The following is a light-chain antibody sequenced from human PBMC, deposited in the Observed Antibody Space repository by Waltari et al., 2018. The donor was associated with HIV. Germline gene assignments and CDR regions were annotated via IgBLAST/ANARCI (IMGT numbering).Light chain of an antibody. Sequence: QSVLPQPPSASGTPGQRVTISCSRTNSNLGNTIFSWNQQAPGMTPKLLISRTNQRPSGVPDRFSGSKSGTSASLAISGLRSEDEADYYCAAWDDSLNGVLFGGGTKLTVL. J-gene: IGLJ2*01. CDR3: AAWDDSLNGVL. V-gene: IGLV1-47*01. CDR2: RTN. CDR1: NSNLGNTI.